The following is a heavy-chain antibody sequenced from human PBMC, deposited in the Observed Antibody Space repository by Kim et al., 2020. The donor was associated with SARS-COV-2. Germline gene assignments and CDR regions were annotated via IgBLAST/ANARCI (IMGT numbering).Heavy chain of an antibody. CDR1: SFTFGHFA. D-gene: IGHD7-27*01. J-gene: IGHJ4*02. CDR2: ISDGGDTS. V-gene: IGHV3-23*01. Sequence: LSLTCAASSFTFGHFAMNWVRQAPGKGLEWISSISDGGDTSYYADSVKGRFTISRDNSMNTLFLQMNSLRADDTAMYFCAKDLNLGFDSWGQGTLVT. CDR3: AKDLNLGFDS.